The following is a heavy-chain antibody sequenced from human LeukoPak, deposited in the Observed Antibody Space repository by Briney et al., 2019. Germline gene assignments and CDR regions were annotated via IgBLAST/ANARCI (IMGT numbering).Heavy chain of an antibody. CDR2: ISGSGGST. J-gene: IGHJ4*02. Sequence: GGSLRLSCAASGFTFSSYAMSWVRQAPGKGLDWVSAISGSGGSTYYADSVKGRFTISRDNSKNTLYLQMNSLRAEDTAVYYCAKGFGRYSGSWPPNPSDYWGQGTLVTVSS. D-gene: IGHD6-13*01. CDR1: GFTFSSYA. CDR3: AKGFGRYSGSWPPNPSDY. V-gene: IGHV3-23*01.